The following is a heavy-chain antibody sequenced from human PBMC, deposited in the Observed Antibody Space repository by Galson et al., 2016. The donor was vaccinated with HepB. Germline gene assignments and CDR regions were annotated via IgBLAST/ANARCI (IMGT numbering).Heavy chain of an antibody. D-gene: IGHD3-16*01. J-gene: IGHJ5*02. CDR3: ARDPFGLGWFDP. CDR2: IYYSGDT. CDR1: GGSISGYY. Sequence: SETLSLTCTVSGGSISGYYWSWIRQPPGKGLEWIGFIYYSGDTNYNPSLKSRFSISIDTSKSQLSLNLKSMTAADTAVYYCARDPFGLGWFDPWGQGTLVTVPS. V-gene: IGHV4-59*01.